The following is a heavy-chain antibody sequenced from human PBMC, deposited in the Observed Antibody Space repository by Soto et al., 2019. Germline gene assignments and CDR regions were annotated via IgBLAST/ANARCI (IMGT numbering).Heavy chain of an antibody. J-gene: IGHJ5*01. CDR3: ARGRYCLTGRCFPNWFDS. D-gene: IGHD7-27*01. V-gene: IGHV4-30-4*01. Sequence: SETLSLTCSVSGDSISNLDYFWAWIRQPPGQALEYIGYIYKSATTYYNPSFESRVAISVDTSKSQFSLNVTSVTAADTAVYFCARGRYCLTGRCFPNWFDSWDQGALVTVSS. CDR2: IYKSATT. CDR1: GDSISNLDYF.